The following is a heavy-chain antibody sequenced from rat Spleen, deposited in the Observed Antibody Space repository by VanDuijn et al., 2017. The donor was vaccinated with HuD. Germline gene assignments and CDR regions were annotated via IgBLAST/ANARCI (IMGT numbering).Heavy chain of an antibody. Sequence: EVQLVESGGGLVQPGKSLKLSCAASGFTFSNYAMNWIRQAPTKGLEWVASISPSGGSTYYPDSVKGRFTISRDNAKSTLYLQMDSLRSEDTATFYCVRHWRYSTDYFDYWGQGVMVTVSS. CDR2: ISPSGGST. D-gene: IGHD1-6*01. CDR3: VRHWRYSTDYFDY. J-gene: IGHJ2*01. V-gene: IGHV5-19*01. CDR1: GFTFSNYA.